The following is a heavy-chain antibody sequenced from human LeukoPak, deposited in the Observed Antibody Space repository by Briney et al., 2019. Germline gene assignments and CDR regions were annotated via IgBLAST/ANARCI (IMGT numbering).Heavy chain of an antibody. D-gene: IGHD3-22*01. CDR1: GGSITSYY. V-gene: IGHV4-4*07. J-gene: IGHJ3*02. Sequence: PSETLSLTCTVSGGSITSYYWSCIRQPAGKGLEWIGRIHTSGITNYNPSLKSRVTISVDTSKNQFSLKLSSVTAADTAVYFCARGPYSYDSSGAFDIWGQGTMVTVSS. CDR3: ARGPYSYDSSGAFDI. CDR2: IHTSGIT.